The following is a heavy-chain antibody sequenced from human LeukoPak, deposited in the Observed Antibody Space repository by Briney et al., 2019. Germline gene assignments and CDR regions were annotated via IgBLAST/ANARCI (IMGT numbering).Heavy chain of an antibody. Sequence: KPSETLSLTCTVSGGSISSSSYYWGWIRQPPGKGLEWIGSIYHSGSTYYNPSLKSRVTISVDTSKNQFSLKLSSVTAADTAVYYCARAVNSIAAAGWLYYFDYWGQGTLVTVSS. CDR3: ARAVNSIAAAGWLYYFDY. D-gene: IGHD6-13*01. CDR1: GGSISSSSYY. V-gene: IGHV4-39*07. CDR2: IYHSGST. J-gene: IGHJ4*02.